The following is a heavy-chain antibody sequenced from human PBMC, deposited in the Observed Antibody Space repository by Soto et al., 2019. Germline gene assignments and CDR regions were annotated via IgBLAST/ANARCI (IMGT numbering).Heavy chain of an antibody. CDR1: GGTFSSYA. CDR2: IIPIFGTA. J-gene: IGHJ6*02. CDR3: ARVRDDILTGYYSLPYYYYGMDV. V-gene: IGHV1-69*13. D-gene: IGHD3-9*01. Sequence: ASVKVSCKASGGTFSSYAISWVRQAPGQGLEWMGGIIPIFGTANYAQKFQGRVTITADESTSTAYMELSSLRSEDTAVYYCARVRDDILTGYYSLPYYYYGMDVWGQGTTVTAP.